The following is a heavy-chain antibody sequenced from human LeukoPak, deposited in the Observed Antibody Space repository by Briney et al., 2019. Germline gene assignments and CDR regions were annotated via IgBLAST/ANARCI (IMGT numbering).Heavy chain of an antibody. CDR3: AGEFEGGEWLVPGYFDY. CDR2: IRTDGSTT. CDR1: GFTFSTYW. J-gene: IGHJ4*02. Sequence: GGSLRLSCAASGFTFSTYWMHWVRQAPGKGLVWVSHIRTDGSTTTYADSVKGRFTISRDNAKNTLYLQMNTLSAEDTAVYYCAGEFEGGEWLVPGYFDYWGQGTLVTVSS. V-gene: IGHV3-74*01. D-gene: IGHD6-19*01.